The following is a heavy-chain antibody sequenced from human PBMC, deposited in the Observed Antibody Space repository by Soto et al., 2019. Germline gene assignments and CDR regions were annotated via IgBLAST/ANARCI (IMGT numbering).Heavy chain of an antibody. D-gene: IGHD3-22*01. J-gene: IGHJ4*02. Sequence: ASVKVSCKASGYTFTSYYMHWVRQAPGQGLEWMGIINPSGGSTSYAQKFQGRVTMTRDTSTSTVYMELSSLRSEDTTVYYCARGQDDVVLTPLYYFDYWGQGTLVTVSS. CDR2: INPSGGST. V-gene: IGHV1-46*03. CDR3: ARGQDDVVLTPLYYFDY. CDR1: GYTFTSYY.